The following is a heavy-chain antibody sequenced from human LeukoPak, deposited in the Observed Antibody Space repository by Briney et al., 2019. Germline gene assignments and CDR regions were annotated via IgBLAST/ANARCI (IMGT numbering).Heavy chain of an antibody. CDR3: ARGRSGYSYGYGNWFDP. CDR1: GGSFSGYY. D-gene: IGHD5-18*01. J-gene: IGHJ5*02. Sequence: SETLSLTCAVYGGSFSGYYWSWIRQPPGKGLEWIGEINHSGSTIYNPPLKRRLTISVDTSKNQFSVTLSSVTAADTAVYYCARGRSGYSYGYGNWFDPWGKGTLVTVSS. V-gene: IGHV4-34*01. CDR2: INHSGST.